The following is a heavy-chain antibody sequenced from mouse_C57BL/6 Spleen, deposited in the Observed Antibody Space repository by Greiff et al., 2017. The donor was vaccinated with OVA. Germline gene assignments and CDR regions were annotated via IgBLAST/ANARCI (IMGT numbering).Heavy chain of an antibody. V-gene: IGHV1-53*01. J-gene: IGHJ2*01. D-gene: IGHD2-1*01. Sequence: QVHVNQPGTELVKPGASVKLSCKASGYTFTSYWMHWVKQRPGQGLEWIGNINPSNGGTNYNEKFKSKATLTVDKSSSTAYMQLSSLTSEDSAVYYCAGNGNYVEYYFDYWGQGTTLTVSS. CDR3: AGNGNYVEYYFDY. CDR1: GYTFTSYW. CDR2: INPSNGGT.